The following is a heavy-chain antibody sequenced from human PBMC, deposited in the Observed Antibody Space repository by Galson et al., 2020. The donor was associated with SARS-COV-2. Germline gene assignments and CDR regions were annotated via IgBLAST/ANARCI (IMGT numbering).Heavy chain of an antibody. CDR3: ARVNPGYSGYDQFDY. D-gene: IGHD5-12*01. J-gene: IGHJ4*02. V-gene: IGHV4-38-2*02. CDR1: GYSISSGYY. Sequence: SETLSLTCTVSGYSISSGYYWAWIRQPPGKGLEWIWSIYHSGSTYYNPSLKSRVTISVDTSKNQFSLKVTSVTAADTAVYYCARVNPGYSGYDQFDYWGQGTLVTVSS. CDR2: IYHSGST.